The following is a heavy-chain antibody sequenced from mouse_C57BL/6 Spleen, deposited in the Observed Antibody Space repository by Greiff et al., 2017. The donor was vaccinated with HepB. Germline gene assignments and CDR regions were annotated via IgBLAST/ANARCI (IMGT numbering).Heavy chain of an antibody. D-gene: IGHD2-4*01. CDR1: GFTFTDYY. CDR2: IRNKANGYTT. CDR3: ARYIYDDYDDYAMDY. J-gene: IGHJ4*01. Sequence: EVQVVESGGGLVQPGGSLSLSCAASGFTFTDYYMSWVRQPPGKALEWLGFIRNKANGYTTEYSASVKGRFTISRDNSQSILYLQMNALRAEDSATYNCARYIYDDYDDYAMDYWGQGTSVTVSS. V-gene: IGHV7-3*01.